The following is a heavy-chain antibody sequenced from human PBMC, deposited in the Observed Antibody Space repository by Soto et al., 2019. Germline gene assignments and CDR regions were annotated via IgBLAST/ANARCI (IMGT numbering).Heavy chain of an antibody. D-gene: IGHD5-12*01. CDR3: ARDSTHSGSNDY. CDR2: ISSSVSTI. J-gene: IGHJ4*02. CDR1: GFTFSDYY. V-gene: IGHV3-11*01. Sequence: GGSLRLSCAASGFTFSDYYMSWIRQAPGKGLERVSYISSSVSTIYYADSVKGRFTISRDNAKNSLYLQMNSLRAEDTAVYYCARDSTHSGSNDYWGQGTLVTVSS.